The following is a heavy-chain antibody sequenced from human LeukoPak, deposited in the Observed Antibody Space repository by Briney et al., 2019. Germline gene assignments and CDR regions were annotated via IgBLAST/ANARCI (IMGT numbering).Heavy chain of an antibody. V-gene: IGHV4-4*09. CDR1: GGSISSYY. Sequence: SETLSLTCTVSGGSISSYYWSWIRQPPGKGLEGIGYIYTSGSTNYNPSLKSRVTISVDTSKNQFSLKLSSVTAADTAVYYCASQYYYDSSGSPYYYYYMDVWGKGTTVTVSS. CDR3: ASQYYYDSSGSPYYYYYMDV. D-gene: IGHD3-22*01. J-gene: IGHJ6*03. CDR2: IYTSGST.